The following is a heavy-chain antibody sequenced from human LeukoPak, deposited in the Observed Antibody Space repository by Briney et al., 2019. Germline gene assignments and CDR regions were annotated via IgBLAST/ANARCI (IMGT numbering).Heavy chain of an antibody. V-gene: IGHV3-48*01. CDR3: ARSDPYDFWSGYPLFDL. Sequence: GGSLRLSCAASGFTFSSYSMNWVRQAPGKGLEWVSYISSSSSTIYYADSVKGRFTISRDNAKNSLYLQMSSLRAEDTAVYYCARSDPYDFWSGYPLFDLWGRGTLVTVSS. J-gene: IGHJ2*01. CDR1: GFTFSSYS. D-gene: IGHD3-3*01. CDR2: ISSSSSTI.